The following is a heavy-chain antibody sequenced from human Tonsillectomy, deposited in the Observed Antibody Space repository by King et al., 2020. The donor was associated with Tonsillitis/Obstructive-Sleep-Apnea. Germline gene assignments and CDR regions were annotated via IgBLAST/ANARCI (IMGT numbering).Heavy chain of an antibody. Sequence: VQLVESGGGLVQPGGSLRLSCAASGFTFSSYAMSWVRQAPGKGLEWVSAISGSGGSTYYADSVKGRFTISSDNSKNTLYLQMNSLRAEDTAVYYCAKDPGVVTTYYYYMDVWGKGTTVTVSS. D-gene: IGHD4-23*01. CDR3: AKDPGVVTTYYYYMDV. CDR2: ISGSGGST. CDR1: GFTFSSYA. J-gene: IGHJ6*03. V-gene: IGHV3-23*04.